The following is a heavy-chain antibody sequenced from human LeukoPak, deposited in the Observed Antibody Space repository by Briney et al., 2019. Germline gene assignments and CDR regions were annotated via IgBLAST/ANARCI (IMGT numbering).Heavy chain of an antibody. CDR1: GFTFSSYA. Sequence: TGVSLRLSCAASGFTFSSYAMRWVPQAPGKGLEWVSSITYSGDAYYADSVKGRFTISRDNSQNTLYLQMNSLRAEDTATYYCAIEGFLKDFDFWGQGTLVTVSS. V-gene: IGHV3-23*01. J-gene: IGHJ4*02. CDR2: ITYSGDA. CDR3: AIEGFLKDFDF. D-gene: IGHD3-10*01.